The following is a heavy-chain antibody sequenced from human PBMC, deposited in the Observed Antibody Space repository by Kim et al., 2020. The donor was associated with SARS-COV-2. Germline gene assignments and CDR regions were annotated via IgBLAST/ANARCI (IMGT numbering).Heavy chain of an antibody. V-gene: IGHV4-34*01. Sequence: LKSRVPISVDTSKNQFSLKLSSVIAADTAVYYCARSTTVTTFYYYYYGMDVWGQGTTVTVSS. D-gene: IGHD4-17*01. J-gene: IGHJ6*02. CDR3: ARSTTVTTFYYYYYGMDV.